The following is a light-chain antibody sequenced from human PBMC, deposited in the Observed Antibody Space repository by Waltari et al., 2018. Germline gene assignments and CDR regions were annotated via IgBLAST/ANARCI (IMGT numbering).Light chain of an antibody. J-gene: IGLJ1*01. Sequence: QSALTQPASVSGSPGQSITISCSGTDSDVGAYDFVSSYQQHPGKAPNLISYEVSNRPTVFSNRFSASKSGNSASRTISGLQAEDEADDYCSSYTTSSAPGVFGTGTRVTVL. CDR1: DSDVGAYDF. CDR3: SSYTTSSAPGV. V-gene: IGLV2-14*01. CDR2: EVS.